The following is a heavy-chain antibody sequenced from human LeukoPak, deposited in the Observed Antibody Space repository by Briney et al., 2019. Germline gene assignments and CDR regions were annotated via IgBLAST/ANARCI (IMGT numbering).Heavy chain of an antibody. Sequence: ASVKVSCKASGYTFTGYYMHWVRQAPGQGLEWMGWINPNSGGTNYAQKFQGRVTMTRDTSISTAYMELSRLRSDDTAVYYCARDLPPSIAGAGSGWFDPWGQGTLVTVSS. V-gene: IGHV1-2*02. J-gene: IGHJ5*02. CDR1: GYTFTGYY. D-gene: IGHD6-13*01. CDR2: INPNSGGT. CDR3: ARDLPPSIAGAGSGWFDP.